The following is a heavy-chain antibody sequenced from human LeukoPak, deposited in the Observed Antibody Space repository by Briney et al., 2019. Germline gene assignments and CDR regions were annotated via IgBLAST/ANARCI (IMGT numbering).Heavy chain of an antibody. CDR3: ARDLGTAAADY. Sequence: GGSLGLSCAASGFTVSSNYMSWVRQAPGKGLEWVSVIYSGGSTYYADSVKGRFTISRDNSKNTLYLQMNSLRAEDTAVYYCARDLGTAAADYWGQGTLVTVSS. CDR2: IYSGGST. V-gene: IGHV3-53*01. J-gene: IGHJ4*02. CDR1: GFTVSSNY. D-gene: IGHD6-13*01.